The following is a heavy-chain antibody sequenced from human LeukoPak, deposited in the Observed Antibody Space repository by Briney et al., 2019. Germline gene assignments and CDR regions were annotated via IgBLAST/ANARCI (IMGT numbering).Heavy chain of an antibody. CDR1: GGSISSYY. D-gene: IGHD5-18*01. Sequence: SETLSLTCTVSGGSISSYYWSWIRRPPGKGLEWIGYIYYSGSTNYNPSLKSRVTISVDTSKNQFSLKLSSVTAADTAVYYCARSLGYSYGQLDYWGQGTLVTVSS. CDR3: ARSLGYSYGQLDY. J-gene: IGHJ4*02. CDR2: IYYSGST. V-gene: IGHV4-59*01.